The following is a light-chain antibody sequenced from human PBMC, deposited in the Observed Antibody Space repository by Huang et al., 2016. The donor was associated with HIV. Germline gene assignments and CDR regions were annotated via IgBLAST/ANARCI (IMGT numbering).Light chain of an antibody. CDR3: QHYNNWPPWT. V-gene: IGKV3-15*01. J-gene: IGKJ1*01. Sequence: LSCRASQNVNRNVAWYQHKPGQVPRLVIHGASTRATGVSDRFRGSGSGTEFTLTISSLQVEDFALYYCQHYNNWPPWTFGQGTKLEIK. CDR1: QNVNRN. CDR2: GAS.